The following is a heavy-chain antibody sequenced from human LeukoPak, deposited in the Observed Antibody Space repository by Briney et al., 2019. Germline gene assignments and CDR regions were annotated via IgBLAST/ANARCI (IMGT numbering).Heavy chain of an antibody. CDR1: GYPFTRYC. D-gene: IGHD3-10*01. J-gene: IGHJ4*02. CDR2: ISAYNCNT. CDR3: ARDTMVRGVIDLYYFDY. V-gene: IGHV1-18*04. Sequence: SAEVSCRASGYPFTRYCMSWVRQAPGQGLEWMGWISAYNCNTNYAQKLQGRVTMTTDTSTSTAYMELRSLRSDDTAVYCCARDTMVRGVIDLYYFDYWGQGTVVTVSS.